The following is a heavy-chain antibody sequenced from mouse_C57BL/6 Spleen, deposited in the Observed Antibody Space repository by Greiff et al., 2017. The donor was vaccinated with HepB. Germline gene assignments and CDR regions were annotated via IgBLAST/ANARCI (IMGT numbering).Heavy chain of an antibody. CDR2: IYPGDGDT. J-gene: IGHJ4*01. CDR3: AIDSSGPYYYAMDY. CDR1: GYAFSSSW. Sequence: VQLQQSGPELVKPGASVKISCKASGYAFSSSWMNWVKQRPGKGLEWIGRIYPGDGDTNYNGKFKGKATLTADKSSSTAYMQLSSLTSEDSAVYFCAIDSSGPYYYAMDYWGQGTSVTVSS. D-gene: IGHD3-2*02. V-gene: IGHV1-82*01.